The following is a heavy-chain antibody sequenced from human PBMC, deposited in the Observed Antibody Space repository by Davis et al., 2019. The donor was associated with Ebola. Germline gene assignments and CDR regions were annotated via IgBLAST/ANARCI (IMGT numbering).Heavy chain of an antibody. Sequence: SETLSLTFAVYGGSFSGYYWSWIRQPSGKGLEWIGYIYYSGSTNYNPSLKSRVTISVDTSKNQFSLKLSSMTAADTAVYYCARLSAGVNNWFDPWGQGTLVTVSS. J-gene: IGHJ5*02. CDR3: ARLSAGVNNWFDP. CDR2: IYYSGST. CDR1: GGSFSGYY. V-gene: IGHV4-59*01. D-gene: IGHD3-16*02.